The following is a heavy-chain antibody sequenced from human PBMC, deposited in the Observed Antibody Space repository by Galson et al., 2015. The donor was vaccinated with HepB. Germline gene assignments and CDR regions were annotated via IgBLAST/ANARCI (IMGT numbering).Heavy chain of an antibody. D-gene: IGHD3-10*01. Sequence: SLRLSCAASGFTFSSQSMNWVRQAPGKGLEWISYISSSSSTIYYADSVKGRFIVSRDNARMSVFLQMNSLRGEDTAVYYCARGGPWFGERTEYFQNWGRGTPVTVSS. J-gene: IGHJ1*01. CDR2: ISSSSSTI. CDR1: GFTFSSQS. CDR3: ARGGPWFGERTEYFQN. V-gene: IGHV3-48*04.